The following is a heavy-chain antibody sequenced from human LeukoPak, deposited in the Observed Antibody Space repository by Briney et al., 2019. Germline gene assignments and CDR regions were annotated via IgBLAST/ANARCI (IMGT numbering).Heavy chain of an antibody. CDR3: AREDSVDTAMDLRPGYFDY. CDR2: INPSGGSI. CDR1: GYTFTSYY. J-gene: IGHJ4*02. D-gene: IGHD5-18*01. V-gene: IGHV1-46*01. Sequence: ASVKVSCKASGYTFTSYYMHWVRQAPGQGLEWMGIINPSGGSISYAQKFQGRVTMTRDTSTSTVYMELSSLRSEDTAVYYCAREDSVDTAMDLRPGYFDYWGQGTLVTVSS.